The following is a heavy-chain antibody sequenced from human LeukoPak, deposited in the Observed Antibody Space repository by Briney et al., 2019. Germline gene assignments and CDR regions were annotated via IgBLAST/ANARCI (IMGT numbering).Heavy chain of an antibody. CDR2: ISADGASA. CDR1: GFTFSNYA. Sequence: PGGSLRLSCAASGFTFSNYAMSWVRQAPGKGLDWVSAISADGASAYYADSVQGRFTISRDNSKSTLFLEMNSLRAEDTAVYYCAKKLFQGWGFYFDYWGQGTLVTVSS. D-gene: IGHD2-21*01. V-gene: IGHV3-23*01. CDR3: AKKLFQGWGFYFDY. J-gene: IGHJ4*02.